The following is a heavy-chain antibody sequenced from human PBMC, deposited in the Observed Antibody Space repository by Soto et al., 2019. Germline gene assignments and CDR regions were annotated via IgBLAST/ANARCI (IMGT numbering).Heavy chain of an antibody. Sequence: GGSLRLSCAASGFTFSSYDMHWVRQATGKGLEWVSAIGTAGDTYYPGSVKGRFTISRENAKNSLYLQMNSLRAEDTAVYYCARENGGAYMDVWGQGTTVTVSS. CDR3: ARENGGAYMDV. CDR1: GFTFSSYD. V-gene: IGHV3-13*01. CDR2: IGTAGDT. J-gene: IGHJ6*02. D-gene: IGHD2-8*01.